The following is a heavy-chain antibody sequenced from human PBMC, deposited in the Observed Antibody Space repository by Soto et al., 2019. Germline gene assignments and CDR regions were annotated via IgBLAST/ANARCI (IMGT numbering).Heavy chain of an antibody. Sequence: SVKVSCKASGGTFSSYAISWVRQAPGQGLEWMGGIIPIFGTANYAQKFQGRVTITADESTSTAYMELSSLRSEDTAVYYCARGDTRHYYDSSGYDNFDYWGQGILVTVSS. CDR2: IIPIFGTA. V-gene: IGHV1-69*13. CDR3: ARGDTRHYYDSSGYDNFDY. J-gene: IGHJ4*02. D-gene: IGHD3-22*01. CDR1: GGTFSSYA.